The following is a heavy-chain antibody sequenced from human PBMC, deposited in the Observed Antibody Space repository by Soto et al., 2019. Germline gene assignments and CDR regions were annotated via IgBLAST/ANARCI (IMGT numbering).Heavy chain of an antibody. CDR2: ISCSSSTI. CDR1: GFTFSSYS. J-gene: IGHJ5*02. D-gene: IGHD6-13*01. V-gene: IGHV3-48*01. Sequence: PGGSLRLSCAASGFTFSSYSMNWVRQAPGKGLEWVSYISCSSSTIYYADSVKGRFTISRDNAKNSLYLQMNSLRAEDTAVYYCARHPERIAQIGWFDPWGQGTLVTVSS. CDR3: ARHPERIAQIGWFDP.